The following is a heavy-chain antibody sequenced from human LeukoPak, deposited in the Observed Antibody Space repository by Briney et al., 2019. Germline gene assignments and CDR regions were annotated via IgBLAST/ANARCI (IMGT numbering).Heavy chain of an antibody. V-gene: IGHV1-2*02. CDR1: GYTFTGYY. CDR3: ARDVGEYCSSINCHASDY. D-gene: IGHD2-2*01. CDR2: INPGSGAT. Sequence: ASVTVSCKASGYTFTGYYMHWVRQAPGQGLEWMGWINPGSGATNCAQRFHGRVTMTRDTSISTVYMELSRLRSDDTAVYYCARDVGEYCSSINCHASDYWGQGTLVTVSS. J-gene: IGHJ4*02.